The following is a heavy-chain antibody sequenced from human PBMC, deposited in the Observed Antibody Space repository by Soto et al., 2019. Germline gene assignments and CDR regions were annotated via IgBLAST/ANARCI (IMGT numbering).Heavy chain of an antibody. CDR3: ARGRKSKYCSGGSCFSAFDY. CDR1: GGSFSGYY. CDR2: INHSGST. Sequence: PLETLSLTCAVYGGSFSGYYWSWIRQPPGKGLEWIGEINHSGSTNYNPSLKSRVTISVDTSKNQFSLKLSSVTAADTAVYYCARGRKSKYCSGGSCFSAFDYWGQETLVTVSS. D-gene: IGHD2-15*01. J-gene: IGHJ4*02. V-gene: IGHV4-34*01.